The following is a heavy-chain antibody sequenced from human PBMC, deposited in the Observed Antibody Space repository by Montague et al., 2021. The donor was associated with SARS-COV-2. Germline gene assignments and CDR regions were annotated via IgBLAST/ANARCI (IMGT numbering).Heavy chain of an antibody. D-gene: IGHD3-10*01. CDR2: TYYRSKWYN. CDR3: ARGLWFGGLLNRYYYYGMDV. Sequence: CVIPGDSVSSNRAAWNWIRQSPSRGLEWLGRTYYRSKWYNDYAVSVKSRITINPDTSKNQFSLQLNSVTPEDTAVYYCARGLWFGGLLNRYYYYGMDVWGQGTTVTVSS. J-gene: IGHJ6*02. V-gene: IGHV6-1*01. CDR1: GDSVSSNRAA.